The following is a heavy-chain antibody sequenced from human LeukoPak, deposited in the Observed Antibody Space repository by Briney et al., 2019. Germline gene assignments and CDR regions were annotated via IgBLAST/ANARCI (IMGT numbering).Heavy chain of an antibody. D-gene: IGHD3-3*02. CDR2: INPHGGGT. CDR1: GFTFTDYF. J-gene: IGHJ4*02. CDR3: ARISISNAPDY. Sequence: ASVKVSCKASGFTFTDYFMHWVRQAPGQGLEWMGWINPHGGGTNYAQQFQGRVTMTRDTSISTAYMELSRLRSDDTAVYYCARISISNAPDYWGQGTLVTVSS. V-gene: IGHV1-2*02.